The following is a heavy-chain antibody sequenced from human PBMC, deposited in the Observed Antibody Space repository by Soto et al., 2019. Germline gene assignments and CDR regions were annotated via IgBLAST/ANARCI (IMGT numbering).Heavy chain of an antibody. V-gene: IGHV1-46*01. J-gene: IGHJ6*02. D-gene: IGHD2-15*01. CDR2: INPSGGST. CDR1: GYTFTSYY. Sequence: ASVKVSFKASGYTFTSYYMHWVRQAPGQGLEWMGIINPSGGSTSYAQKFQGRVTMTRDTSTSTVYMELSSLRSEDTAVYYCARELRNLDIVVVVAADSYYYYGMDVWGQGTTVTVSS. CDR3: ARELRNLDIVVVVAADSYYYYGMDV.